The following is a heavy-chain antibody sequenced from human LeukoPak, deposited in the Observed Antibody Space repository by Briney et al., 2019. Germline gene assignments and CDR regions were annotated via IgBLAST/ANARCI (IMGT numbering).Heavy chain of an antibody. D-gene: IGHD3-16*02. V-gene: IGHV1-18*01. Sequence: ASEKVSCKASGYTXTSYGISWVRQAPGQGLEWMGWISAYNGNTNYAQKLQGRVTMTTDTSTSTAYMELRSLRSDDTAVYYCARDDDYVWGSYRFRVSFDYWGQGTLVTVSS. CDR3: ARDDDYVWGSYRFRVSFDY. CDR1: GYTXTSYG. J-gene: IGHJ4*02. CDR2: ISAYNGNT.